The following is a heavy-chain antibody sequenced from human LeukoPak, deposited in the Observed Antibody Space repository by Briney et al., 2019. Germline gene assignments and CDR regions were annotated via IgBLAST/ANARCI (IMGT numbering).Heavy chain of an antibody. D-gene: IGHD6-19*01. CDR3: ATVPVAGTGYYFDY. CDR1: GGSFSGYY. Sequence: SETLSLTCAVYGGSFSGYYWSWIRQPPGKGLEWIGEINHSGSTNYNPSLKSRVTISVDTSKNQFSLKLSSVTAADTAVYYCATVPVAGTGYYFDYWGQGTLVTVSS. J-gene: IGHJ4*02. CDR2: INHSGST. V-gene: IGHV4-34*01.